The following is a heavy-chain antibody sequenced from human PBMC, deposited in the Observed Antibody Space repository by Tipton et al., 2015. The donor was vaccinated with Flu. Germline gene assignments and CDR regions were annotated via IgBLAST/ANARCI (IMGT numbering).Heavy chain of an antibody. J-gene: IGHJ4*02. D-gene: IGHD3-9*01. Sequence: LRLSCTVSGGSISSGGYYWSWIRQHPGKGLEWIGYIYYSGSTYYRPSLKSRITISVDTSKNQFSLKLSSVTAADTAVYFCARESPTGYFSSEESHWGQGTLVTVSS. V-gene: IGHV4-31*03. CDR3: ARESPTGYFSSEESH. CDR1: GGSISSGGYY. CDR2: IYYSGST.